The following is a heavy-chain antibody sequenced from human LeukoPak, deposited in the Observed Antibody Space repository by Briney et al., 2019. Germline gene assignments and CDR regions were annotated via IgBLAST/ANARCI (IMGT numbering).Heavy chain of an antibody. Sequence: GGSLRLSCAASGFTFSSYWMSWVRQAPGKGLEWVANINQDGSEKYYVDSVKGRVTISRDDAKNSLYLQMNSLRAEDTAVYYCAREKTGGSFDIWGQGTMVTVSS. CDR3: AREKTGGSFDI. V-gene: IGHV3-7*01. J-gene: IGHJ3*02. CDR1: GFTFSSYW. D-gene: IGHD2-8*02. CDR2: INQDGSEK.